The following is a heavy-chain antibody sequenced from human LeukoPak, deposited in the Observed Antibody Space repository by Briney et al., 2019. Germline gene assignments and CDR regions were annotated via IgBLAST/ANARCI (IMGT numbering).Heavy chain of an antibody. V-gene: IGHV3-48*03. Sequence: SGGCLRLSSAPSRLKFRGDEVNWGPRAPGKCLGWGSYISSSGNTIYYADSVKGRFTISRDIAKNSLYLQMNSLRADTTAVYYCARVMVYYYAMDVWGQGTTVTVSS. J-gene: IGHJ6*02. CDR3: ARVMVYYYAMDV. CDR2: ISSSGNTI. CDR1: RLKFRGDE. D-gene: IGHD3-10*01.